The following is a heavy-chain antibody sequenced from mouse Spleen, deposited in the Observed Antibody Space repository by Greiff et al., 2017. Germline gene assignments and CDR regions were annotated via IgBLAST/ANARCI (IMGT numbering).Heavy chain of an antibody. CDR3: ARGGTPMDY. CDR1: GYTFTDYY. V-gene: IGHV1-26*01. J-gene: IGHJ4*01. Sequence: EVQLQQSGPELVKPGASVKISCKASGYTFTDYYMNWVKQSHGKSLEWIGDINPNNGGTSYNQKFKGKATLTVDKSSSTAYMELRSLTSEDSAVYYCARGGTPMDYWGQGTSVTVSS. CDR2: INPNNGGT. D-gene: IGHD4-1*01.